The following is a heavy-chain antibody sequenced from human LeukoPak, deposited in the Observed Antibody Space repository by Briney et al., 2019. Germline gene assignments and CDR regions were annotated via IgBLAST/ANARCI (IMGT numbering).Heavy chain of an antibody. CDR3: ARIRCSGYDPFYFDY. CDR1: GGSISNYY. V-gene: IGHV4-59*12. CDR2: IYYSGNT. D-gene: IGHD5-12*01. J-gene: IGHJ4*02. Sequence: SETLSLTCTVSGGSISNYYWSWIRQPPGKGLEWIGYIYYSGNTNYNASLKGRVTISVDTSKSHFSLKLSSVTAADTAVYYCARIRCSGYDPFYFDYWGQGTLVTVSS.